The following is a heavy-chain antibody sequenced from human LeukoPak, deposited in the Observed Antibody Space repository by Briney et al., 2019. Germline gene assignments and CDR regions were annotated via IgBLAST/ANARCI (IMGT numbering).Heavy chain of an antibody. V-gene: IGHV4-4*09. CDR3: ARLTRLSTSPDRYYLDY. J-gene: IGHJ4*02. CDR2: IYTSGGT. Sequence: SGTLSLTCTVSGDSISSYYWSWIRQPPGKGLEWIGYIYTSGGTNYIPSLKGRVIISIGTSKNQFSLKLSSVTAADSAVYYCARLTRLSTSPDRYYLDYWGQGTLVTVSS. CDR1: GDSISSYY. D-gene: IGHD6-6*01.